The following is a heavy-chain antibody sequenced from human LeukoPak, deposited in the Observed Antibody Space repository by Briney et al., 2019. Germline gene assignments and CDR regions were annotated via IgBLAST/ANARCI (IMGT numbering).Heavy chain of an antibody. CDR3: ARGVAAESYYYYYMDV. Sequence: PGGSLRLSCAASGFTFSSYGMHWVRQAPGKGLEWVAFIRYDGSNKYYADSVKGRFTISRDNAKNSLYLQMNSLRAEDTAVYYCARGVAAESYYYYYMDVWGKGTTVTISS. D-gene: IGHD6-13*01. CDR1: GFTFSSYG. J-gene: IGHJ6*03. CDR2: IRYDGSNK. V-gene: IGHV3-30*02.